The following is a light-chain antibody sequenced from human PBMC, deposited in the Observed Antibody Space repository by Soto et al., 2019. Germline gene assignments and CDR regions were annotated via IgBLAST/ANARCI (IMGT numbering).Light chain of an antibody. CDR1: SSNIESNY. CDR3: TVWDDSLRGRL. CDR2: RNN. Sequence: QSVLNQPPSASGTPGQRVTTSCSGSSSNIESNYVYWYQQLPGTAPRLLIYRNNQRPSGVPDRFSGSKSGTSASLAISALRSEDEADYYCTVWDDSLRGRLFGGGTKVTVL. V-gene: IGLV1-47*01. J-gene: IGLJ2*01.